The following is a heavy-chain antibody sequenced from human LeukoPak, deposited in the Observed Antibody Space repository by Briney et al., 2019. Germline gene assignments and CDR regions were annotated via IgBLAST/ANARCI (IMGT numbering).Heavy chain of an antibody. D-gene: IGHD3-9*01. V-gene: IGHV4-34*01. CDR3: ARGRPYYDILTGYYATSNFDY. CDR2: INHSGST. J-gene: IGHJ4*02. Sequence: PSETLSLTCAVYGGSFSGYYWSWIRQPPGKGLEWIGEINHSGSTNYNPSLKSRVTISVDTSKNQFSLKLSSVTAADTAVYYCARGRPYYDILTGYYATSNFDYWGQGTLVTVSS. CDR1: GGSFSGYY.